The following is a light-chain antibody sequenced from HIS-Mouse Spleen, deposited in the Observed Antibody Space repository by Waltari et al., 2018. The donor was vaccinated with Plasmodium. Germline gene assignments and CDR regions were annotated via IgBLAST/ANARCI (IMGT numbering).Light chain of an antibody. J-gene: IGLJ3*02. Sequence: SYELTQPPSVSVSPGQTARFTCSGDALPKKYAYWYQQKSGHAPVLVIYEASKRPSGRPWRCSGSSAGIMATLNNSGGQVEDEADYYCYSTDSSGNHRVFGGGTKVTVL. CDR2: EAS. CDR3: YSTDSSGNHRV. CDR1: ALPKKY. V-gene: IGLV3-10*01.